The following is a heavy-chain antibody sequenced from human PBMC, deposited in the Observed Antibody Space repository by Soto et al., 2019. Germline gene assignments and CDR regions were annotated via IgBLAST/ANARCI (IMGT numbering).Heavy chain of an antibody. CDR3: AKDGTGDTAMVYYYYGMDV. V-gene: IGHV3-30*18. CDR1: GFTFSNYA. J-gene: IGHJ6*02. Sequence: PGGSLRLSCAASGFTFSNYAMHGVRQAPGKGLEWVALTSYDGNNEYYTDSVKGRFTISRDNSKNTLFLQMNSPRPEDTAVYYCAKDGTGDTAMVYYYYGMDVWGQGTTVTVS. CDR2: TSYDGNNE. D-gene: IGHD5-18*01.